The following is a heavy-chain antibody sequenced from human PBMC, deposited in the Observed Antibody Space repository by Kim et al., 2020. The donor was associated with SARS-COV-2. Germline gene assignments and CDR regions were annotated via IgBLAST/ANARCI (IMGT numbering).Heavy chain of an antibody. CDR2: ISGNGGKI. CDR1: GFTFSTCA. CDR3: AKDPLSWNYYYGMDV. Sequence: GGSLRLSCVASGFTFSTCAMSWVRQAPGKGLEWVSVISGNGGKIYYGDSVKGRFIISRDNSKNTVYLQMNSLRAEDTAIYYCAKDPLSWNYYYGMDVWGQGTTVTVSS. D-gene: IGHD1-1*01. J-gene: IGHJ6*02. V-gene: IGHV3-23*01.